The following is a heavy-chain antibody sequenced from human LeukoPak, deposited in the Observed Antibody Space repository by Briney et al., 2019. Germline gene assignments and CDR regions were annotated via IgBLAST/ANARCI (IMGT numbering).Heavy chain of an antibody. CDR2: ISAYNGNT. D-gene: IGHD3-10*01. CDR3: ARDRMVRGVSNYYYYYGMDV. Sequence: ASVKVSCKASGYTFTSYGISWVRQAPGQGLEWMGCISAYNGNTNYAQKLQRRVTMTTDTSTSTAYMELRSLRSDDTAVYYCARDRMVRGVSNYYYYYGMDVWGQGTTVTVSS. V-gene: IGHV1-18*01. J-gene: IGHJ6*02. CDR1: GYTFTSYG.